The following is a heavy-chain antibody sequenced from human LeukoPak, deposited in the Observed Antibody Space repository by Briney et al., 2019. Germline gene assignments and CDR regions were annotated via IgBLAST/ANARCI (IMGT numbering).Heavy chain of an antibody. J-gene: IGHJ4*02. CDR2: NSSTSRTI. CDR1: GFTFSTYS. V-gene: IGHV3-48*02. D-gene: IGHD7-27*01. Sequence: GGSLKLSCATSGFTFSTYSMNWVRQAPGKGLEWRSYNSSTSRTIFYADSVKGRFTISRDNAKNSVSLQMNSLRDEDTAVYYCARGNWGDDFDYWGQGTLVTVSS. CDR3: ARGNWGDDFDY.